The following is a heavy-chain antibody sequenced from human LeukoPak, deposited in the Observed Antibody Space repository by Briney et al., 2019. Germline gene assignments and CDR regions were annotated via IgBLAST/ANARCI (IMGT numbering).Heavy chain of an antibody. Sequence: SETLSLTCAVYGGSFSGYYWSWIRQPPGKGLEWIGEINHSGSTNYNPSLKSRVTISVDTSKNQFSLKLSSVTAADTAVYYCARVRLNYYGSSGYYSDAFDIWGQGTMVTVSS. CDR1: GGSFSGYY. D-gene: IGHD3-22*01. J-gene: IGHJ3*02. V-gene: IGHV4-34*01. CDR3: ARVRLNYYGSSGYYSDAFDI. CDR2: INHSGST.